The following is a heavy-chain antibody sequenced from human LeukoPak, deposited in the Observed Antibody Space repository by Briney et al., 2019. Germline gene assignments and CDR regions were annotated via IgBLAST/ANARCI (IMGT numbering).Heavy chain of an antibody. V-gene: IGHV3-21*01. D-gene: IGHD3-22*01. Sequence: PGGSLRLSCAASGFTFSSYSMNWVRQAPGKGLEWVSSISSSSSYIYYADSVKGRFTISRDNAKNSLYLQMNSLRAEDTAVYYCAREAPSTYYYDSSGYSSDYWGQGTLVTVSS. J-gene: IGHJ4*02. CDR3: AREAPSTYYYDSSGYSSDY. CDR1: GFTFSSYS. CDR2: ISSSSSYI.